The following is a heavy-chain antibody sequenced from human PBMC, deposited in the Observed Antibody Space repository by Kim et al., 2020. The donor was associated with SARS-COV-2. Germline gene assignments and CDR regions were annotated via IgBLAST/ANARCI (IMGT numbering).Heavy chain of an antibody. D-gene: IGHD1-26*01. CDR1: GFTFSSYA. CDR3: ARGSSGSYYGMDI. CDR2: ISYDGSNK. V-gene: IGHV3-30-3*01. J-gene: IGHJ6*02. Sequence: GGSLRLSCAASGFTFSSYAMHWVRQAPGKGLEWVAVISYDGSNKYYADSVKGRFTISRDNSKNTLYLQMNSLRAEDTAVYYCARGSSGSYYGMDIWGQGTTVTASS.